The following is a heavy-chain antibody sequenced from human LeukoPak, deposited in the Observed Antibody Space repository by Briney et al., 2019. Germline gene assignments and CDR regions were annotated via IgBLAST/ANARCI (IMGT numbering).Heavy chain of an antibody. CDR3: ARYPKLYTNGWTAFDI. CDR2: IYYSGNT. CDR1: GGSISSSIYY. J-gene: IGHJ3*02. V-gene: IGHV4-39*01. D-gene: IGHD6-19*01. Sequence: SETLSLTCTVSGGSISSSIYYWGWFRQPPGKGLEWIGSIYYSGNTYYNPSLKSRVTISVDTSKNQFSLKLSSVTAADTAVYYCARYPKLYTNGWTAFDIWGQGTMVTFSP.